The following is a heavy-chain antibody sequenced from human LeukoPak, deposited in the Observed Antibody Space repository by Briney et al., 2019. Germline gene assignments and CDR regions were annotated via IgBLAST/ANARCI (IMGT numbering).Heavy chain of an antibody. D-gene: IGHD6-13*01. V-gene: IGHV4-59*04. CDR3: ARHRQQLVLNWFDP. J-gene: IGHJ5*02. Sequence: KSSETLSLTCTVSGGSISSYYWSWIRQPPGKGLEWIGYIYRSGSTYYNPSLKSRVTISVDTSKNQFSLKLSSVTAADTAVYYRARHRQQLVLNWFDPWGQGTLVTVSS. CDR2: IYRSGST. CDR1: GGSISSYY.